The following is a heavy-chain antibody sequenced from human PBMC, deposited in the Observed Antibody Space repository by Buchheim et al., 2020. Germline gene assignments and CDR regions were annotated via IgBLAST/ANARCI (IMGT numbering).Heavy chain of an antibody. CDR1: GFTFSSYA. CDR3: AKDQELLGAHDY. V-gene: IGHV3-30-3*01. CDR2: ISYDGSNK. D-gene: IGHD1-26*01. Sequence: QVQLVESGGGVVQPGRSLRLSCAASGFTFSSYAMHWVRQAPGKGLEWVAVISYDGSNKYYADSVKGRFTISRDNSKNTLYLQMNSLRAEDTAVYYCAKDQELLGAHDYWGQGTL. J-gene: IGHJ4*02.